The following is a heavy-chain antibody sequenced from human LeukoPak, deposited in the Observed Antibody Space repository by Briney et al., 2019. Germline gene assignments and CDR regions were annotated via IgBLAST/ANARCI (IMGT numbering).Heavy chain of an antibody. CDR3: ARGPYDFWSGYPRYNWFDP. CDR2: IIPIFGTA. V-gene: IGHV1-69*05. D-gene: IGHD3-3*01. J-gene: IGHJ5*02. CDR1: GGTFSSYA. Sequence: GASVKVSCKASGGTFSSYAISWVRQAPGQGLEWMGGIIPIFGTANYAQKFQGRVTITTDESTSTAYMELSSLRSEDTAVYYCARGPYDFWSGYPRYNWFDPWGQGTLVTVSS.